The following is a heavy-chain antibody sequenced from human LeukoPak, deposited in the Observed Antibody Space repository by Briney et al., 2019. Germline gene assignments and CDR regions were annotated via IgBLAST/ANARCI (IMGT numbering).Heavy chain of an antibody. J-gene: IGHJ5*02. CDR2: INHNNGDT. CDR1: GHTFIVSY. Sequence: ASVKLSCKASGHTFIVSYIHWVRQAAEHGLEWMGWINHNNGDTKYAQKFQGRVTLTRDTSITTAYLDLTSLTSDDTAVSYWARIYSAYHLWGQGTLVTVSS. D-gene: IGHD5-12*01. V-gene: IGHV1-2*02. CDR3: ARIYSAYHL.